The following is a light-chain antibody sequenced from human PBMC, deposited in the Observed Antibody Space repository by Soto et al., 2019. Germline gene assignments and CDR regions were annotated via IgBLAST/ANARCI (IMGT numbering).Light chain of an antibody. V-gene: IGLV2-14*03. CDR1: SSDVGGYNF. CDR3: TSYTSSITYV. J-gene: IGLJ1*01. CDR2: DVS. Sequence: QSALTQPASVSGSPGQSITISCTGTSSDVGGYNFVSWYQHHPGKAPKLIIYDVSNRPSGVSNRFSGSKSGNKASLTISGLQAEDEADYYCTSYTSSITYVFGTGTKLTVL.